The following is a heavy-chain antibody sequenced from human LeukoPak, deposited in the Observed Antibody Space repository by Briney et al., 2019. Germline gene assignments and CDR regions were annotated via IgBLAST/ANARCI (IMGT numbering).Heavy chain of an antibody. CDR3: TKGLPDYGDYIEGY. CDR1: GFTFRSFA. CDR2: ISGSGGST. J-gene: IGHJ4*02. V-gene: IGHV3-23*01. D-gene: IGHD4-17*01. Sequence: GGSLRLSCAASGFTFRSFAMSWVRQAPGKGLEWVSTISGSGGSTNYADSVKGRFTFSRDNSKNTLSLQMNSLRVEDTAVYYCTKGLPDYGDYIEGYWGQGTLVTVSS.